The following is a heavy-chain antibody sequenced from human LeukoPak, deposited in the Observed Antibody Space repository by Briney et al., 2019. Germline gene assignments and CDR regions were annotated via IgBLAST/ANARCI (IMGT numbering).Heavy chain of an antibody. CDR1: GGSISSGDYY. CDR3: ARSGYPNNWFDP. V-gene: IGHV4-30-4*01. J-gene: IGHJ5*02. D-gene: IGHD3-22*01. CDR2: IYYSGST. Sequence: ASETLSLTCTVSGGSISSGDYYWRWIRQPPGKGLEWIGYIYYSGSTYYNPSLKSRVTISVDTSKNQFSLKLSSVTAADTAVYYCARSGYPNNWFDPWGQGTLVTVSS.